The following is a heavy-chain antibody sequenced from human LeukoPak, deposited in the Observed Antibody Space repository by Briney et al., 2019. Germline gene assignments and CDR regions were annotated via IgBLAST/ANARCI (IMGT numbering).Heavy chain of an antibody. CDR3: GLSGNYYYYYMDV. J-gene: IGHJ6*03. CDR2: IIPIFGIP. D-gene: IGHD6-25*01. Sequence: SVKVSCKASGGTFRTFAIGWVRQAPGQGLEWMGGIIPIFGIPDSAQKFQGRLTITADESTTTAYMELSSLRSDDTAIYYCGLSGNYYYYYMDVWGKGTTVTISS. V-gene: IGHV1-69*01. CDR1: GGTFRTFA.